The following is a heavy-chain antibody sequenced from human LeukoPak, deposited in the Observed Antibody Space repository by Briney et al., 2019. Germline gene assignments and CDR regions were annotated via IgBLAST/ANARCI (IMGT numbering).Heavy chain of an antibody. D-gene: IGHD3-10*01. Sequence: GGSLRLSCAASGFTFSNHWMNWVRQSPGKGPEWVANIKQDGSVKYYVDSVKGRFTISRDNAQNSLFLQMNSLRAEDTAVYYCASISITMVRGVIPNYWGQGTLVTVSS. V-gene: IGHV3-7*02. J-gene: IGHJ4*02. CDR3: ASISITMVRGVIPNY. CDR1: GFTFSNHW. CDR2: IKQDGSVK.